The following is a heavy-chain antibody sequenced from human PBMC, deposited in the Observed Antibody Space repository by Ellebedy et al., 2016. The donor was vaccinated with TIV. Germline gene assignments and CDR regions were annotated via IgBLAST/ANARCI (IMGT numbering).Heavy chain of an antibody. D-gene: IGHD3-10*01. CDR1: GGSISSYY. V-gene: IGHV4-59*01. CDR3: ARGEVVRGVIYYYYGMDV. Sequence: SETLSLXXTVSGGSISSYYWSWIRQPPGKGLEWIGYIYYSGSTTYNPSLKSRVTISVDTSKNQFSLKLSSVTAADTAVYYCARGEVVRGVIYYYYGMDVWGQGTTVTVSS. J-gene: IGHJ6*02. CDR2: IYYSGST.